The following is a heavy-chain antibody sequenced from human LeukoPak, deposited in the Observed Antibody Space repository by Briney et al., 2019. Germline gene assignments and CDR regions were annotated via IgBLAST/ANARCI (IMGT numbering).Heavy chain of an antibody. J-gene: IGHJ3*02. CDR3: ARRGSGGRSFDI. V-gene: IGHV4-61*01. D-gene: IGHD2-15*01. Sequence: SETLSLTCTVSGGSVSSGSYYWTWIREPPGKGLEWIGYISYSGSTNYNPSLKSRVTISVDTSKNQFSLNLSSVTAADTAVYYCARRGSGGRSFDIWGQGTMVTVSS. CDR1: GGSVSSGSYY. CDR2: ISYSGST.